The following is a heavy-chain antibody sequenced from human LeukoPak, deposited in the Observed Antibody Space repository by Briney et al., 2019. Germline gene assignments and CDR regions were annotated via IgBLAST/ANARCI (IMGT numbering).Heavy chain of an antibody. CDR1: GFTFCTYA. V-gene: IGHV3-23*01. Sequence: GGSLRLSCVASGFTFCTYAMSCVRQARGKGGVWVSVICGRGGRTHSADSVKRRFTIYRDNSKNTLYLQMNSLRVADTAVYYCAKLGGDHRGPFDIWGQGTMVTVSS. CDR2: ICGRGGRT. CDR3: AKLGGDHRGPFDI. D-gene: IGHD4-23*01. J-gene: IGHJ3*02.